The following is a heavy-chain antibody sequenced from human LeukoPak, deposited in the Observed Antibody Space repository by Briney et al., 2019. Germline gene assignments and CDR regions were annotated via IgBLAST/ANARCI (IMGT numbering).Heavy chain of an antibody. CDR2: INRDGSEK. CDR3: ATGTSGYNPY. Sequence: GGSLRLSCAVSGFTFTYYWMTWVRQAPGKGLEWVANINRDGSEKYYVDSVKGRFTISRDNAKNSLYLQMNSLRAEDTAVYCCATGTSGYNPYWGQGTLVTVSS. J-gene: IGHJ4*02. V-gene: IGHV3-7*02. CDR1: GFTFTYYW. D-gene: IGHD1-14*01.